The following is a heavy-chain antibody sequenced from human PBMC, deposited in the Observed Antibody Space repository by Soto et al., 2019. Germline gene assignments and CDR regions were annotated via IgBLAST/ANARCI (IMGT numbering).Heavy chain of an antibody. V-gene: IGHV3-30-3*01. Sequence: GGSLRLSCAASGFTFSSYAMHWVRQAPGKGLEWVAVISYDGSNKYYAEYVKGRFTISRDNSKNTLYLQMNSQRDEDKTEYYSARDSEQLSIYYYYGMDVWGQGTTVTVSS. CDR3: ARDSEQLSIYYYYGMDV. D-gene: IGHD6-6*01. CDR2: ISYDGSNK. J-gene: IGHJ6*02. CDR1: GFTFSSYA.